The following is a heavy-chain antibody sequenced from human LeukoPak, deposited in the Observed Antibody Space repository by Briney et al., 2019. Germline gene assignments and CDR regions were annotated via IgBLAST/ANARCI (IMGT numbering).Heavy chain of an antibody. V-gene: IGHV4-59*01. CDR2: IYYSGST. D-gene: IGHD5-12*01. CDR1: GDSISSYY. Sequence: SETLSLTCTVSGDSISSYYWNWIRQTPGKGLEWIGNIYYSGSTNYNPSLKSRVTISVDTSKNQFSLKLSSVTAADTAVYFCARGANSGYDRGPFDYWGQGTLVTVSS. J-gene: IGHJ4*02. CDR3: ARGANSGYDRGPFDY.